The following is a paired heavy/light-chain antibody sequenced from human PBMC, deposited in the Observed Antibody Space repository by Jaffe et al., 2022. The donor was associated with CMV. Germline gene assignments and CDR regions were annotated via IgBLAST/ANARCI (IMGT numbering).Heavy chain of an antibody. V-gene: IGHV4-34*01. J-gene: IGHJ5*02. CDR3: VRGHSRVYYYGSGTLNWFDP. D-gene: IGHD3-10*01. CDR2: INHSGTT. CDR1: GVSFSSYH. Sequence: QVQLQQWGAGLLKPSETLSLTCAVSGVSFSSYHWSWIRQTPGKGLEWIGEINHSGTTNYSPSLKSRVTISVDTSKTQFSLKLSSVTAADTAVYYCVRGHSRVYYYGSGTLNWFDPWGQGTLVTVSS.
Light chain of an antibody. CDR2: ENN. V-gene: IGLV1-51*02. J-gene: IGLJ1*01. CDR1: SSNIGNNY. CDR3: GTWDTSLSAGYV. Sequence: QSVLTQPPSVSAAPGQKVTISCSGSSSNIGNNYVSWYQQFPGTAPRLLIYENNKRPSEIPDRFSGSKSGTSATLGIAGLQTADEADYYCGTWDTSLSAGYVFGAGTKVTVL.